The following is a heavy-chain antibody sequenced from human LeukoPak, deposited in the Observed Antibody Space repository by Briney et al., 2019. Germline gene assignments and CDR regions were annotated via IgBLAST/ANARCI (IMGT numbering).Heavy chain of an antibody. CDR1: GYTFTGYS. CDR2: INPNSGGT. Sequence: ASVKVSCKASGYTFTGYSVHWVRQAPGQGLEWMGWINPNSGGTKYALKFQGRVTMTRDTSISTAYMELSRLTSDDTAVYYCARDLIDSSGFHYYYYGMDVWGQGTTVTVSS. CDR3: ARDLIDSSGFHYYYYGMDV. D-gene: IGHD3-22*01. J-gene: IGHJ6*02. V-gene: IGHV1-2*02.